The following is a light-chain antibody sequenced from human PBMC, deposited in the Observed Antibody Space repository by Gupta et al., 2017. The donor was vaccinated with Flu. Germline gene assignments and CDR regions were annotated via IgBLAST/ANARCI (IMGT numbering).Light chain of an antibody. CDR2: EVR. V-gene: IGLV2-14*01. Sequence: QSALTQPASVSGSPGQSLTISCTGTSSDVGGYNYVSWYQQHPGKAPKLMIYEVRNRPSGVSNRFSGSKSGNTASLTISWLQAEDEADYYCSSYTSSSTLVVFGGGTKLTVL. J-gene: IGLJ2*01. CDR1: SSDVGGYNY. CDR3: SSYTSSSTLVV.